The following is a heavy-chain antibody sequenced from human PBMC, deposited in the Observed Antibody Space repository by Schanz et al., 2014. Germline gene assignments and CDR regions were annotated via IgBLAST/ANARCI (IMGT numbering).Heavy chain of an antibody. V-gene: IGHV3-74*01. CDR1: GFTFSSYC. J-gene: IGHJ6*03. Sequence: EVQLVESGGGLVQPGGSLRLSCAASGFTFSSYCMHWVRQVPGKGLVWVSRIKSDGSSTSYADSVKGRFTISGDSSKYTVYLQMNSLRADDTAVYYCAKGPYYYYYMDVWGNGTTVTVSS. CDR2: IKSDGSST. CDR3: AKGPYYYYYMDV.